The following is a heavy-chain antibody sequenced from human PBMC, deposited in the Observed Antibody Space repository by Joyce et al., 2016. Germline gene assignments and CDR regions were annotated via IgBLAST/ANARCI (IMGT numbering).Heavy chain of an antibody. V-gene: IGHV3-23*01. CDR3: AKDQDYGDYSVDY. CDR2: IRSSGGST. Sequence: EVQLLESGGGLVQPGGSLRLSCAASRFAFSSYAMSWGRQAPGKGLEWVSTIRSSGGSTYYADSVKGRFTISRDNSENTLYLQMNSLRAGDTAVYYCAKDQDYGDYSVDYWGQGTLVTVSS. J-gene: IGHJ4*02. CDR1: RFAFSSYA. D-gene: IGHD4-17*01.